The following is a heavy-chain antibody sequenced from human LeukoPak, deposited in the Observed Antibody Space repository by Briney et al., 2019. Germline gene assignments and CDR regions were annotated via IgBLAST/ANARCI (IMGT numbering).Heavy chain of an antibody. CDR2: VNTIGTTI. CDR1: GFTFSNYY. CDR3: ARGDLGRYAFDF. Sequence: GGSLRLSCAASGFTFSNYYMSWIRHAPGKGLEWVSYVNTIGTTIYYADSLKGRFTISRDNAKNSLSLQMDSLRAEDTAVYYCARGDLGRYAFDFWGQGTMVTVSS. V-gene: IGHV3-11*01. J-gene: IGHJ3*01.